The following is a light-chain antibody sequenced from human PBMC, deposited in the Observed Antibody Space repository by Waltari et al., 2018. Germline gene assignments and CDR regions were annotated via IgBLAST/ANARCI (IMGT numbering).Light chain of an antibody. Sequence: DTVMTQSPLSLPVTPAEPASISCTSSQSLRHTNGINYSDWYLQKPGQSPQLLIYWGSDRASGVPDRFTGSGSGTDFTLKISRVEAEDVGVYYCMQSLQTPLTFGGRTKVEIK. J-gene: IGKJ4*01. CDR3: MQSLQTPLT. V-gene: IGKV2-28*01. CDR2: WGS. CDR1: QSLRHTNGINY.